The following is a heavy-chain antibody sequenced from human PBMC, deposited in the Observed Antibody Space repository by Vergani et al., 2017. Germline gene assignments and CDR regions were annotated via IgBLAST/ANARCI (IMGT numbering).Heavy chain of an antibody. CDR2: FYTGGGT. V-gene: IGHV4-61*02. Sequence: QVQLQESGPGLVRPSQTLSLTCTVSGDSISSGSYYWSWFRQPAGKGLEWIGRFYTGGGTSYNPSLKSRVTISVDTSRSQFSLSLSSVTAADTAVYYCARGNCGVNCPKYNWLAPWGRGILVTVSS. CDR3: ARGNCGVNCPKYNWLAP. D-gene: IGHD2-21*01. CDR1: GDSISSGSYY. J-gene: IGHJ5*02.